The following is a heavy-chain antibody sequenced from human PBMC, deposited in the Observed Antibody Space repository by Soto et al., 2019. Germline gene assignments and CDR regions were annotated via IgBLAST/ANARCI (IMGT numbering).Heavy chain of an antibody. D-gene: IGHD6-13*01. Sequence: GGSLRLSCAASGFTFDDYAMHWVRQAPGKGLEWVSGISWNSGSIGYADSVKGRFTISRDNAKNSLYLQMNSLRAEDTALYYCAKDTHPISSSWYRRSLSAFDIWGQGTMVTVSS. J-gene: IGHJ3*02. CDR1: GFTFDDYA. CDR3: AKDTHPISSSWYRRSLSAFDI. V-gene: IGHV3-9*01. CDR2: ISWNSGSI.